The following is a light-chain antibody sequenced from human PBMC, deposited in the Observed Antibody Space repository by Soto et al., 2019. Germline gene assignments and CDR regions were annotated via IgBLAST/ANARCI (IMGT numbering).Light chain of an antibody. CDR3: QQRSNWPST. J-gene: IGKJ4*01. CDR2: DAS. Sequence: EIVLTQSPATLSLSLGDRATLSCRASQSVSSYLAWYQQKPGQAPRLLIYDASNRATGIPARFSGSGSGTDFTLTITSLEPEDFAVYYCQQRSNWPSTFGGGTNVEIK. CDR1: QSVSSY. V-gene: IGKV3-11*01.